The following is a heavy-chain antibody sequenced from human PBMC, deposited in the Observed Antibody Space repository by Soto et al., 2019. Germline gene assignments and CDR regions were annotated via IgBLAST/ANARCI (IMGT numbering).Heavy chain of an antibody. Sequence: SETLSLTCAVSGGSVSSGGYSWSWLRQPPGKGLEFIGYIYHTGSTYYKSSLQSRVTISLDRSKNQLSLKVNSVTAAATAVYYCARNVSIGGAGTDWFDPWGQGTLVTVSS. CDR1: GGSVSSGGYS. CDR2: IYHTGST. J-gene: IGHJ5*02. V-gene: IGHV4-30-2*01. CDR3: ARNVSIGGAGTDWFDP. D-gene: IGHD6-13*01.